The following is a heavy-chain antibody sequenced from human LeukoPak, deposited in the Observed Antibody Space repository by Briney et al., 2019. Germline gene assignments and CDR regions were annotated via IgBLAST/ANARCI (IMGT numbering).Heavy chain of an antibody. D-gene: IGHD4-23*01. CDR2: ISGYGGST. V-gene: IGHV3-23*01. CDR3: AKNFYGGNWGAYFDY. CDR1: GFTFSTYG. J-gene: IGHJ4*02. Sequence: PGGTLRLSCAASGFTFSTYGMSWVRQAPGKGLEWVSAISGYGGSTFYADSVKGRFTISRDNSKNTLYLQMNTLRAEDTAVYYCAKNFYGGNWGAYFDYWGQGTLVTVSS.